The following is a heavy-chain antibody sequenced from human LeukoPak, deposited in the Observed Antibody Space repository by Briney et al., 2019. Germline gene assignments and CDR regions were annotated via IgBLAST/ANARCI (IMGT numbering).Heavy chain of an antibody. CDR1: GYSISSGYY. D-gene: IGHD6-6*01. Sequence: SETLSLTCTVSGYSISSGYYWGWIRQPPGKGLEWIGSIYHSGSTYYNPSLESRVTISVDTSKNQFSLKLSSVTAADTAVYYCARDPIRRSRGRVDPWGQGTLVTVSS. J-gene: IGHJ5*02. CDR2: IYHSGST. V-gene: IGHV4-38-2*02. CDR3: ARDPIRRSRGRVDP.